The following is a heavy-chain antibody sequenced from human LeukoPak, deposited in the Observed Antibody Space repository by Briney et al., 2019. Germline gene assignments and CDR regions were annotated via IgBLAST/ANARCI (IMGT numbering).Heavy chain of an antibody. CDR1: GLTFSTYW. CDR3: AREARVGGALQY. V-gene: IGHV3-74*03. J-gene: IGHJ4*02. CDR2: INPDGSIR. Sequence: GGSLRLFCGASGLTFSTYWMHWVRQAPGKGLAWVARINPDGSIRTYANSVQGRVTISRDTAKDTLFLQMNSLRAEDTAVYYCAREARVGGALQYWGQGTPVTVSS. D-gene: IGHD1-26*01.